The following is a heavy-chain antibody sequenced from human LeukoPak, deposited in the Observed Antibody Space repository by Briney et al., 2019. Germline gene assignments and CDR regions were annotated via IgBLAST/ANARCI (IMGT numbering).Heavy chain of an antibody. Sequence: GGSLRLSCAASGFTFSSYWMHWVRQAPGKGLVWVSRINSDGSSTSYADSVKGRFTISRDNAKNSLYLQVNSLRAEDTAVFYCARVRAKYDFALDYWGQGTLVTVSS. J-gene: IGHJ4*02. CDR2: INSDGSST. CDR3: ARVRAKYDFALDY. CDR1: GFTFSSYW. V-gene: IGHV3-74*01. D-gene: IGHD3-16*01.